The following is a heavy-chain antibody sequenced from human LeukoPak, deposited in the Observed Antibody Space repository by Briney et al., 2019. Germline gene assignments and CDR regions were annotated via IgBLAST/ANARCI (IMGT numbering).Heavy chain of an antibody. Sequence: PGGSLRLSCAASGFTFTNGWMYWVRQAPGKGLEWVGRIKSKTDGGTSDYAAPVTGRFTISRDDSKSTLYLEMNSLKTEDTGVYYCSTLWYGAWGQGTLVTVSS. D-gene: IGHD3-10*01. J-gene: IGHJ5*02. CDR2: IKSKTDGGTS. CDR3: STLWYGA. CDR1: GFTFTNGW. V-gene: IGHV3-15*01.